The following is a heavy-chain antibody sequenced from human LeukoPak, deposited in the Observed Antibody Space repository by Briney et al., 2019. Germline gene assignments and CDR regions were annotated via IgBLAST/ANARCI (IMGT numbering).Heavy chain of an antibody. V-gene: IGHV1-2*02. Sequence: GASVKVSCKASGYTFTGYYIHWVRQASGQGLEWMGWINPNSGGTKYAQKFQGRVTLIRDTSITTVYMELSSLRSDDTAMYYCALDKSGYFYSFDYWGQGTLVTVSS. CDR3: ALDKSGYFYSFDY. J-gene: IGHJ4*02. D-gene: IGHD3-22*01. CDR1: GYTFTGYY. CDR2: INPNSGGT.